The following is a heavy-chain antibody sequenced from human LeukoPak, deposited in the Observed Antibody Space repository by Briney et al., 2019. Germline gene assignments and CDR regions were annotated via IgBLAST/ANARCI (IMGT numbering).Heavy chain of an antibody. D-gene: IGHD6-19*01. CDR2: IYYSGST. Sequence: SETLSLTCTVSGVSISSYYWSWIRQPPGKGLEWIGYIYYSGSTNYNPSLKSRVTISVDTSKNQFSLKLSSVTAADTAVYYCARDRNGWDSFDYWGQGTLVTVSS. V-gene: IGHV4-59*01. J-gene: IGHJ4*02. CDR1: GVSISSYY. CDR3: ARDRNGWDSFDY.